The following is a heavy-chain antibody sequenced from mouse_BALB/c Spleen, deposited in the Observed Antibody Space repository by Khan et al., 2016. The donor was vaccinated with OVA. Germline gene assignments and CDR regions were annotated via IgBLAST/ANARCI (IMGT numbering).Heavy chain of an antibody. J-gene: IGHJ3*01. D-gene: IGHD4-1*01. V-gene: IGHV5-6*01. CDR3: ASHLTGSFAY. CDR2: INSDGSYT. Sequence: DVHLVESGGDLVKPGGSLKLSCAASGFTFSNYGMSWVRQIPDKRLEWVATINSDGSYTYYPDSVKGRFTISRNNAKNTLSLEMISLRSDDTAMYYCASHLTGSFAYWGQGTLVTVFA. CDR1: GFTFSNYG.